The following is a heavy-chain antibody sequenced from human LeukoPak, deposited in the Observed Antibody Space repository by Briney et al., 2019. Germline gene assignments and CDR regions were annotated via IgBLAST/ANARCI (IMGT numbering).Heavy chain of an antibody. D-gene: IGHD2-2*01. CDR2: INYSGST. Sequence: PSETLSLTCTVSGGSISSYYWSWIRQPPGKGLEWIGYINYSGSTNYNPSLKSRVTISVDTSKNQFSLKLSSVTAADTAVYYCAREIVVVPAAIPLDAFDIWGQGTMVTVSS. J-gene: IGHJ3*02. CDR3: AREIVVVPAAIPLDAFDI. CDR1: GGSISSYY. V-gene: IGHV4-59*01.